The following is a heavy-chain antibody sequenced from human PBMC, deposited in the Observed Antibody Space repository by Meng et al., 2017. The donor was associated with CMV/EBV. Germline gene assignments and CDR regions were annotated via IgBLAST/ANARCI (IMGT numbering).Heavy chain of an antibody. CDR1: GFTFSNYG. Sequence: GESLKISCAASGFTFSNYGMHWVRQAPGKGLEWVAVIWYDGSNKYYADSVKGRFTISRDNSKNTLYLQMNSLRAEDTAVYYCAKDRYYYDSSGYYSEDYWGQGTLVTVSS. CDR3: AKDRYYYDSSGYYSEDY. V-gene: IGHV3-33*06. J-gene: IGHJ4*02. CDR2: IWYDGSNK. D-gene: IGHD3-22*01.